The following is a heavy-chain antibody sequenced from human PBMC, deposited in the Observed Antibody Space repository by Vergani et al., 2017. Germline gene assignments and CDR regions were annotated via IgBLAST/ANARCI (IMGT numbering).Heavy chain of an antibody. Sequence: QVQLQESGPGLVKPSETLSLTCTVSGGSVSSGSYYWSWIRQPPGKGLEWIGYIYYSGSTNYNPSLKSRVTISVDTSKNQFSLKLSSVTAADTAVYYCARVLRTYDGSGSYCDYWGQGTLVTVSS. V-gene: IGHV4-61*01. J-gene: IGHJ4*02. CDR3: ARVLRTYDGSGSYCDY. CDR1: GGSVSSGSYY. CDR2: IYYSGST. D-gene: IGHD3-10*01.